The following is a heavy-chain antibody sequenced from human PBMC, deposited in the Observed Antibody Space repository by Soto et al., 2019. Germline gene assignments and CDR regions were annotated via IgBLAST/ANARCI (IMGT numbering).Heavy chain of an antibody. J-gene: IGHJ5*02. Sequence: GGSLRLSCAASGFTFSSYWMSWVRQAKGKGLEWVANIKQDGSEKYYVDSVKGRFTISRDNAKNSLYLQMNSLRAEDTAVYYCARSETIFGVAQGWFDPWGQGTLVTVSS. CDR1: GFTFSSYW. CDR3: ARSETIFGVAQGWFDP. D-gene: IGHD3-3*01. V-gene: IGHV3-7*05. CDR2: IKQDGSEK.